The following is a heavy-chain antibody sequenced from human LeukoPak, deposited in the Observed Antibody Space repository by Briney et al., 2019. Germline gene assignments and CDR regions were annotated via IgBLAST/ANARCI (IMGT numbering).Heavy chain of an antibody. J-gene: IGHJ4*02. CDR2: IRSKANNYAT. CDR3: ARLAGDNGGELDY. CDR1: GFTLSGSA. D-gene: IGHD2-21*02. Sequence: GGSLRLSCAASGFTLSGSAMHWVGQTSGRGLEWVGRIRSKANNYATAYEASVKGRFTISRDDSKNTAYLQMDSLKTEDTAMYYCARLAGDNGGELDYWGQGTLFTVSS. V-gene: IGHV3-73*01.